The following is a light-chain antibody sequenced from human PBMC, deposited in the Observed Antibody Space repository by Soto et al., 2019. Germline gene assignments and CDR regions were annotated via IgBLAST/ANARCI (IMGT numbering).Light chain of an antibody. J-gene: IGKJ5*01. CDR2: AAS. CDR3: QQLNSYPIT. CDR1: QGINSY. Sequence: DIQLTQSPSFLSASVGDRVTITCRPSQGINSYLAWYQHKPGKAPKLLIYAASTLQSGVPSRFSGSGSGTEFILTISSLQPEDCATYYCQQLNSYPITFGQGTRLDIK. V-gene: IGKV1-9*01.